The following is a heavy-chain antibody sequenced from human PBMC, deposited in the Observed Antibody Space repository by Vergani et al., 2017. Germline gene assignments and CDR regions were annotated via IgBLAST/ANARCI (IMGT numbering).Heavy chain of an antibody. CDR1: GDSITNYY. J-gene: IGHJ4*02. CDR2: FYYSGST. CDR3: ARLTYYKDYFDY. D-gene: IGHD3-10*01. V-gene: IGHV4-59*08. Sequence: QVQLQESGPGLVKPSETLSLACTVSGDSITNYYWSWIRQPPGKGLEWIGYFYYSGSTYYNPSLKSRVTISVDTSKNQFSLKLSSVTAADTAVYYCARLTYYKDYFDYWGQGTLVTVSS.